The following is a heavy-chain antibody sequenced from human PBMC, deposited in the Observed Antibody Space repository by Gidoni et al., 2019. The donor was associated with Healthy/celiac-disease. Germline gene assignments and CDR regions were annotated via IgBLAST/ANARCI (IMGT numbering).Heavy chain of an antibody. CDR3: ARVGSSSWYAEYFQH. CDR1: GGSIRSYY. D-gene: IGHD6-13*01. V-gene: IGHV4-59*01. Sequence: QVQLQESGPGLVKPSETLSLTCTVSGGSIRSYYWSWIRQPPGKGLDWIGYIYYSGSTNYNPSLKSRVTISVDTSKNQFSLKLSSVTAADTAVYYCARVGSSSWYAEYFQHWGQGTLVTVSS. J-gene: IGHJ1*01. CDR2: IYYSGST.